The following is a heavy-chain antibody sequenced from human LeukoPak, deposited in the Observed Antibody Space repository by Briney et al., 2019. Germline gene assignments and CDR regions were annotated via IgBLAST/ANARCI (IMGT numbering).Heavy chain of an antibody. J-gene: IGHJ4*02. Sequence: SETLSLTCAVYGGSFGGYYWSWIRQPPGEGLEWIAEINHSGSTNYNPALKSRASIAVDTSKNQFSLKLNSVTAADTAIYYCARGDVEGNYWSTRLFDSWGQGTLVTVSS. D-gene: IGHD4-11*01. CDR1: GGSFGGYY. V-gene: IGHV4-34*01. CDR2: INHSGST. CDR3: ARGDVEGNYWSTRLFDS.